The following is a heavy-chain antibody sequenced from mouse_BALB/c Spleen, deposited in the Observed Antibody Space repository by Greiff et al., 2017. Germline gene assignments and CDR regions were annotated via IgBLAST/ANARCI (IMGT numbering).Heavy chain of an antibody. Sequence: EVMLVESGGGLVQPGGSLRLSCATSGFTFTDYYMSWVRQPPGKALEWLGFIRNKANGYTTEYSASVKGRFTIFRDNSQSILYLQMNTLRAEDSATYYCARDIFFFAYWGQGTLVTVSA. J-gene: IGHJ3*01. CDR1: GFTFTDYY. CDR2: IRNKANGYTT. V-gene: IGHV7-3*02. CDR3: ARDIFFFAY.